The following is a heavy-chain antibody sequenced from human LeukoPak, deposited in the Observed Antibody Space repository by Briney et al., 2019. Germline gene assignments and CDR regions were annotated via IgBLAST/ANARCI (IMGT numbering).Heavy chain of an antibody. V-gene: IGHV3-30*02. Sequence: PGGSLRLSCAASGFTFSSYGMHWVRQAPGKGLEWVAFIRYDGSNKYYADSVKGRFTISRDNSKNTLYLQMNSLRAEDTAVYYCARDRGDHSCWFDPWGQGTLVTVSS. CDR3: ARDRGDHSCWFDP. CDR2: IRYDGSNK. D-gene: IGHD3-10*01. CDR1: GFTFSSYG. J-gene: IGHJ5*02.